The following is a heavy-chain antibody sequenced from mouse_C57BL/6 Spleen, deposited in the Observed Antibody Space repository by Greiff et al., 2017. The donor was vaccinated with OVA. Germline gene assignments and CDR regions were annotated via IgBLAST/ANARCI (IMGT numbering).Heavy chain of an antibody. CDR2: IDPENGDT. CDR1: GFNIKDDY. D-gene: IGHD2-1*01. J-gene: IGHJ2*01. Sequence: EVQLQQSGAELVRPGASVKLSCTASGFNIKDDYMHWVKQRPEQGLEWIGWIDPENGDTEYASKFQGKATITADTSSNTAYLQLSSLTSEDTAVYYCTPRYGNYGGYWGQGTTLTVSS. V-gene: IGHV14-4*01. CDR3: TPRYGNYGGY.